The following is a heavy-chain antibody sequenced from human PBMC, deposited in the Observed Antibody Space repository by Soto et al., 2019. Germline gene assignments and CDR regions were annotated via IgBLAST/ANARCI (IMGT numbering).Heavy chain of an antibody. CDR2: IYSIYGRSGT. CDR3: TRADRSAFEV. Sequence: EEQLVESGGGLVQLGGSLRLSCAASGFSVSEKHMSWVRQAPGKGLEWVSTIYSIYGRSGTCYADSVEVRFTISRDNSKNTLSLQMNTLRAEDTAVYYWTRADRSAFEVWGQGAMVTVSS. CDR1: GFSVSEKH. J-gene: IGHJ3*01. V-gene: IGHV3-66*01.